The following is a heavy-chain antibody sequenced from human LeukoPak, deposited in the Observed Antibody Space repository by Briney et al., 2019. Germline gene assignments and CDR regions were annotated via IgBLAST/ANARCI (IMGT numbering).Heavy chain of an antibody. Sequence: PGGSLRLSCAASGFTFSSYWMHWVRQAPGKGLVWVSRINSDGSSTSYADSVKGRFTISRDNAKNTLYLQMNSLRAEDTAVYYCARVVQQLGQGNGSNGIANRQNWFDPWGQGTLVTVSS. CDR3: ARVVQQLGQGNGSNGIANRQNWFDP. V-gene: IGHV3-74*01. D-gene: IGHD6-13*01. J-gene: IGHJ5*02. CDR1: GFTFSSYW. CDR2: INSDGSST.